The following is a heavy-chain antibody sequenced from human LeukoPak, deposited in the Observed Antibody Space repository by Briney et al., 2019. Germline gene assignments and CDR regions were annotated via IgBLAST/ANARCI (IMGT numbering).Heavy chain of an antibody. J-gene: IGHJ3*02. V-gene: IGHV1-69*05. CDR3: ASLPNYYDSSGLDAFDI. CDR2: IIPIFGTA. CDR1: GGTFSSYA. Sequence: GSSVKVSCKASGGTFSSYAISWVRQAPGQGLEWIGGIIPIFGTANYAQKFQGRVTITTDESTSTAYMELSSLRSEDTAVYYCASLPNYYDSSGLDAFDIWGQGTMFTVSS. D-gene: IGHD3-22*01.